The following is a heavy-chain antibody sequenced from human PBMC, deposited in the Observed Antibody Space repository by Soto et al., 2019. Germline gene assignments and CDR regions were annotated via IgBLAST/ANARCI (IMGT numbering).Heavy chain of an antibody. J-gene: IGHJ1*01. CDR2: INPNSGGT. D-gene: IGHD5-12*01. CDR3: ARGRWLQLRDAEYFQH. CDR1: GYTFTGYY. V-gene: IGHV1-2*04. Sequence: ASVKVSCKASGYTFTGYYMHWVRQAPGQGLEWMGWINPNSGGTNYAQKFQGWVTMTRDTSISTAYMELSRLRSDDTAVYYCARGRWLQLRDAEYFQHWGQGTLVTVPQ.